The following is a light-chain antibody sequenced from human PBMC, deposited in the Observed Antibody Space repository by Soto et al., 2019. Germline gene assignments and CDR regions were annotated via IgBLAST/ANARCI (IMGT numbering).Light chain of an antibody. Sequence: QSVLTQPPSASGTPGQRVTISCSGSSSNIGSNPVNWFHQLPGTAPKLLIYRDVQRPSGVPDRFSGSKSGTSASLGISGLQSEDEADYYCAAWDDSLHVVVFGGGTKLTGL. CDR3: AAWDDSLHVVV. V-gene: IGLV1-44*01. J-gene: IGLJ2*01. CDR2: RDV. CDR1: SSNIGSNP.